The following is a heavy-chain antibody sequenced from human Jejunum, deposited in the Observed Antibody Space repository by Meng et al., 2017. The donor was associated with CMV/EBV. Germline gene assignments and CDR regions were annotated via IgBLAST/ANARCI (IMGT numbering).Heavy chain of an antibody. CDR1: TSYS. CDR2: ISSSSSYI. CDR3: ARAGVVVTATPHYYGMDV. J-gene: IGHJ6*02. V-gene: IGHV3-21*01. Sequence: TSYSMNWVRQAPGKGLEWVSSISSSSSYIYYADSVKGRFTISRDNAKNSLYLQMNSLRAEDTAVYYCARAGVVVTATPHYYGMDVWGQGTAVTVSS. D-gene: IGHD2-15*01.